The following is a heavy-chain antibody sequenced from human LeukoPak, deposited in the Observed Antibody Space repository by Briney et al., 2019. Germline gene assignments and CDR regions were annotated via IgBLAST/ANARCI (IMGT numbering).Heavy chain of an antibody. CDR2: MNPNSGNT. CDR3: ARGLGGVVVVAATNY. Sequence: ASVTVSCKASGYTFTSYDINWVRQATGQGLEWMGWMNPNSGNTGYAQKFQGRVTMTRNTSISTAYMELSSLRSEDTAVYYCARGLGGVVVVAATNYWGQGTLVTVSS. J-gene: IGHJ4*02. V-gene: IGHV1-8*02. D-gene: IGHD2-15*01. CDR1: GYTFTSYD.